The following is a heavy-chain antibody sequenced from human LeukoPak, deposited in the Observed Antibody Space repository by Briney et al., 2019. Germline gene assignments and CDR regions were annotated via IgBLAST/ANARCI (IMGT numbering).Heavy chain of an antibody. V-gene: IGHV1-8*01. CDR3: ARVEWELLEGAFDI. CDR1: GYTFTSYD. D-gene: IGHD1-26*01. Sequence: ASVKVSCKASGYTFTSYDINWVRQATGQGREWMGWMNPNSGNTGYALKFQGRVTMTRTTSISTAYMELSSLRSEDKAVYYCARVEWELLEGAFDIWGQGTMVTVSS. J-gene: IGHJ3*02. CDR2: MNPNSGNT.